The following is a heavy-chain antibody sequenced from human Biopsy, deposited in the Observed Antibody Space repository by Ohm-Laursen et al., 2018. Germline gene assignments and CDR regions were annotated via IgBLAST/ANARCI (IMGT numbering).Heavy chain of an antibody. CDR1: GFSLSSGMC. D-gene: IGHD2/OR15-2a*01. Sequence: TQTLTLTCTFSGFSLSSGMCVTWIRQPPGKALEWLAHLVLDDDEHYSTSLKTRLTISKDTSKNQVVLTMTNMDPVDTATYYCARFLEYSDSADFYYGMDVWGQGTTVTVSS. CDR2: LVLDDDE. J-gene: IGHJ6*02. V-gene: IGHV2-70*01. CDR3: ARFLEYSDSADFYYGMDV.